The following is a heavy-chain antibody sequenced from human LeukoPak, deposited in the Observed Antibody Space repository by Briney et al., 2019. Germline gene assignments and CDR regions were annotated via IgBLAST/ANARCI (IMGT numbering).Heavy chain of an antibody. CDR1: GSTFTSCG. V-gene: IGHV1-18*01. J-gene: IGHJ4*02. CDR2: ISAYNGNT. D-gene: IGHD6-19*01. Sequence: ASVTLSCKASGSTFTSCGNSWVRMAPGQGHEWMGWISAYNGNTDYEQTLRGRVTITTDTSTSTAYTELRGRRSDDTAVYYWAGELSSGWSWGQGTLVTVSS. CDR3: AGELSSGWS.